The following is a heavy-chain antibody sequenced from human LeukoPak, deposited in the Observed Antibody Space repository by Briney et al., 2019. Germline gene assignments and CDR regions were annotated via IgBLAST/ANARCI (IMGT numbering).Heavy chain of an antibody. CDR1: GGSFSGYY. D-gene: IGHD3-16*01. CDR2: IYYSGST. J-gene: IGHJ3*01. V-gene: IGHV4-59*01. Sequence: SETLSLTCAVYGGSFSGYYWSWIRQPPGKGLEWIGYIYYSGSTNYNPSLKSRVTISVDTSKNQFSLKLSSVTAADTAVYYCAARGGGGPWGQGTMVTVSS. CDR3: AARGGGGP.